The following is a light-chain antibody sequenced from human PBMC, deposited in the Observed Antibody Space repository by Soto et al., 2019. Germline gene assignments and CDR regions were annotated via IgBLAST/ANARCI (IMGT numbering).Light chain of an antibody. CDR1: QSVLYISNNKNY. CDR2: WAS. V-gene: IGKV4-1*01. Sequence: DIVMTQSPDSLAVSLGERATINCKSSQSVLYISNNKNYLAWYQQKPGQPPKLLIYWASTRESGVPDRFSGSGYGTDFTLTISSLQAEDVAVYYCQQYYSTPWTFGQGTKVVIK. CDR3: QQYYSTPWT. J-gene: IGKJ1*01.